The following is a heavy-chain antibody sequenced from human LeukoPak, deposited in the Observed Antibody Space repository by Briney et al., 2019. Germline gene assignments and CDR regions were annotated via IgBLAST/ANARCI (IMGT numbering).Heavy chain of an antibody. CDR1: GGSFSGYY. J-gene: IGHJ5*02. CDR3: ARATLGYCSGGSCYSFDP. Sequence: SXTLSLTCAVYGGSFSGYYWSWIRQPPGKGLEWIGEINHSGSTNYNPSLKSRVTISADTSKNQFSLNLSSVTPADTTVYYCARATLGYCSGGSCYSFDPWGQGILVTVPS. CDR2: INHSGST. D-gene: IGHD2-15*01. V-gene: IGHV4-34*01.